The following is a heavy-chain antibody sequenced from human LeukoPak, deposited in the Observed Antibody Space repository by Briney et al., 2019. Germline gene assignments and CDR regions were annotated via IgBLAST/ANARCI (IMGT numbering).Heavy chain of an antibody. V-gene: IGHV4-4*07. D-gene: IGHD3-10*02. Sequence: PSETLSLTCTVSGGSISSYYWSWIRQPAGKGLEWIGRIYTSGSTNYNPSLKSRVTMSVDTSKNQFSLKLSSVTAADTAVYYCARYVRRSGAFSLYYYYYYMDVWGKGTTVTVSS. CDR2: IYTSGST. J-gene: IGHJ6*03. CDR3: ARYVRRSGAFSLYYYYYYMDV. CDR1: GGSISSYY.